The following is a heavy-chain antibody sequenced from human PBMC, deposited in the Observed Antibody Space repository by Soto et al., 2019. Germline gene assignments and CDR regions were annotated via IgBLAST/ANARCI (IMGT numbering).Heavy chain of an antibody. D-gene: IGHD5-12*01. CDR1: GYSFTSYW. V-gene: IGHV5-51*01. J-gene: IGHJ4*02. CDR2: IYPGDSDT. CDR3: ALSYSGYDYYFDY. Sequence: GASLKISCKGSGYSFTSYWIGWVRQMPGKGLEWMGIIYPGDSDTRYSPSFQGQVTISADKSISTAYLQWSSLKASDTAMYYCALSYSGYDYYFDYWGQGTLVTVSS.